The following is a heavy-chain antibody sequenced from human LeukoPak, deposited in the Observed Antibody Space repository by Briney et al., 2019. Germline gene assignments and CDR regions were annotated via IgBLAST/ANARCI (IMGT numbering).Heavy chain of an antibody. Sequence: ASVKVSCKTSGGTFNNSAISWVRQAPGQGLEWLGGIMPLFGTAGYAQKFQGRVTITKDESTRTVYLALTRLTYDDTAVYYCARDVHGDYGSGWFDPWGQGTLVSVSS. J-gene: IGHJ5*02. CDR3: ARDVHGDYGSGWFDP. D-gene: IGHD4-17*01. CDR2: IMPLFGTA. V-gene: IGHV1-69*05. CDR1: GGTFNNSA.